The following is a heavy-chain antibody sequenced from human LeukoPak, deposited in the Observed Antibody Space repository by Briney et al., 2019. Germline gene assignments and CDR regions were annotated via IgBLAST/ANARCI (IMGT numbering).Heavy chain of an antibody. CDR3: TRDFRSGYSIDP. Sequence: GGSLRLSCAASGFTFSNAWMSWVRQAPGKGLEWVGRIKSKTDGGTTDYAAPVKGRFTISRDDSKNTLYLQMNSLKTEDTAVYYCTRDFRSGYSIDPWGQGTLVTVSS. CDR2: IKSKTDGGTT. D-gene: IGHD3-3*01. CDR1: GFTFSNAW. V-gene: IGHV3-15*01. J-gene: IGHJ5*02.